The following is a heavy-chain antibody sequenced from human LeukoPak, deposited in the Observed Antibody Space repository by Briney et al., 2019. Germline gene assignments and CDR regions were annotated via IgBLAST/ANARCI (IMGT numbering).Heavy chain of an antibody. CDR1: GGTFSSYA. CDR3: AKSCPYGSGNYYYYYGMDV. D-gene: IGHD3-10*01. Sequence: ASVKVSCKASGGTFSSYAISWVRQAPGQGLEWMGGIIPIFGTANYAQKFQGRVTITADESTSTAYMELSSLRSEDTAVYYCAKSCPYGSGNYYYYYGMDVWGQGTTVTVSS. J-gene: IGHJ6*02. V-gene: IGHV1-69*13. CDR2: IIPIFGTA.